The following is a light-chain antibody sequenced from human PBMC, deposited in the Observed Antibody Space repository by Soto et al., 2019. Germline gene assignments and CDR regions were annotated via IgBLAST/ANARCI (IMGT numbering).Light chain of an antibody. Sequence: QSVLTQPASVSGSPGQSITISCTGTSSDIGAYNFVSWYQQHPGKAPKLMLYDVNIRPSGGSNRFSGSKSGNTASLTISGLQAEDEADYYCTSWTTSTTMIFVGGTKVTVL. J-gene: IGLJ2*01. V-gene: IGLV2-14*03. CDR1: SSDIGAYNF. CDR3: TSWTTSTTMI. CDR2: DVN.